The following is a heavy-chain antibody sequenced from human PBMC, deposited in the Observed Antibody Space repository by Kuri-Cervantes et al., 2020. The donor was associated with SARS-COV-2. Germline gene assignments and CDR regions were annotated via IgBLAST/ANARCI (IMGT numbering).Heavy chain of an antibody. CDR1: GFTFSSYW. Sequence: GESLKISCAASGFTFSSYWMSWVRQAPGKGLEWVANIKQDGSEKYYVDSVKGRFTISRDNAKNSLYLQMNSLRAEDTAVYYCAREGVVGATTYYYYGMDVWGQGTTVTVSS. V-gene: IGHV3-7*01. D-gene: IGHD1-26*01. CDR2: IKQDGSEK. J-gene: IGHJ6*02. CDR3: AREGVVGATTYYYYGMDV.